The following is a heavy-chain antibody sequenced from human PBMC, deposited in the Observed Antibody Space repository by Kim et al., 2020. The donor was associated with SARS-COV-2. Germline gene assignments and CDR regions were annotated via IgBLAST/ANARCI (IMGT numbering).Heavy chain of an antibody. D-gene: IGHD3-3*01. CDR1: GFTFGDYA. V-gene: IGHV3-9*01. J-gene: IGHJ3*02. CDR2: ISWNSGSI. CDR3: AKDIVWGGYYPDAFDI. Sequence: GGSLRLSCAASGFTFGDYAMHWVRQAPGKGLEWVSGISWNSGSIGYADSVKGRFTISRDNAKNSLYLQMNSLRAEDTALYYCAKDIVWGGYYPDAFDIWGQGTMVTVSS.